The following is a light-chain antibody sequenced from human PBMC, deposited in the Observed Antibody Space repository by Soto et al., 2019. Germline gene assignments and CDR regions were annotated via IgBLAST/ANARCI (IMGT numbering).Light chain of an antibody. Sequence: QSVLTQPPSASGSPGQRVTISCSGSSSNIGSNYVYWYQQLPGTAPKLLIYRNNQRPSGVPDRFSGSKSGTSASLAISGLRSEDEDDYYCAAWDDSLSGPVVFGGGTKVTLL. CDR1: SSNIGSNY. CDR3: AAWDDSLSGPVV. CDR2: RNN. V-gene: IGLV1-47*01. J-gene: IGLJ2*01.